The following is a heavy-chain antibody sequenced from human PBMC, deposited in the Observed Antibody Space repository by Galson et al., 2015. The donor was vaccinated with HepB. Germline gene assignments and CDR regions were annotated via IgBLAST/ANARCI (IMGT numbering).Heavy chain of an antibody. Sequence: TFSSYTISWVRQAPGQGLEWMGRIIPILGIANYAQKFQGRVTITADKSTSTAYMELSSLRSEDTAVYYCAGSNYYDSSGYYYDLNYYYYGMDVWGQGTTVTVSS. J-gene: IGHJ6*02. CDR2: IIPILGIA. D-gene: IGHD3-22*01. CDR1: TFSSYT. CDR3: AGSNYYDSSGYYYDLNYYYYGMDV. V-gene: IGHV1-69*02.